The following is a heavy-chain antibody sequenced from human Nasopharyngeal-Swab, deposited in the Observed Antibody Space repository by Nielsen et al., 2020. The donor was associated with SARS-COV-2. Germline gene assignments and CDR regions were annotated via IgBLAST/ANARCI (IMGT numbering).Heavy chain of an antibody. J-gene: IGHJ6*02. CDR3: ARGLYSSGFSCYYYGMDV. CDR2: MNPNSGNT. D-gene: IGHD6-19*01. Sequence: VRQAPGQGLEWMGWMNPNSGNTGYAQKFQGRVTMTRNTSISTAYMELSSLRSEDTAVYYCARGLYSSGFSCYYYGMDVWGQGTTVTVSS. V-gene: IGHV1-8*01.